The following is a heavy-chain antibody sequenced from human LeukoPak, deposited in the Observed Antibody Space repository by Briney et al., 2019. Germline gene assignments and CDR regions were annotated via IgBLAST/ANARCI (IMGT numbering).Heavy chain of an antibody. CDR1: GGSFSSYY. CDR3: ARLGYCSSTSCYWEIDY. V-gene: IGHV4-59*08. CDR2: IYYSGST. J-gene: IGHJ4*02. Sequence: PSETLSLTCTVSGGSFSSYYWSWIRQPPGKGLEWIGYIYYSGSTNYNPSLKSRVTISVDTSKNQFSLKLSSVTAADTAVYYCARLGYCSSTSCYWEIDYWGQGTLVTVSS. D-gene: IGHD2-2*01.